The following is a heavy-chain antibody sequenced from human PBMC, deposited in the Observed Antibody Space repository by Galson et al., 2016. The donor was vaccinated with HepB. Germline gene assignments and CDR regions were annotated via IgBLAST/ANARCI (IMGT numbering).Heavy chain of an antibody. Sequence: SLRLSCAASGFTFKNYAFHWVRQAPGKGLEWVAVISYDGNNKYYADSVKGRFTISRDNSMDTLYLQMNSLTVDDTSIYYCARDKAAVGGEQLGYWGRGTLVTVSS. V-gene: IGHV3-30*04. CDR3: ARDKAAVGGEQLGY. CDR2: ISYDGNNK. D-gene: IGHD1-26*01. CDR1: GFTFKNYA. J-gene: IGHJ4*02.